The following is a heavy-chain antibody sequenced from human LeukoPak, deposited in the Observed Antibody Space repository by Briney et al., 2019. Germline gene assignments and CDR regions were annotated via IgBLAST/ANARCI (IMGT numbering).Heavy chain of an antibody. D-gene: IGHD2-2*01. J-gene: IGHJ4*02. CDR2: ISNSGSTI. Sequence: PGGSLRLSCAASGFTFTSYEMNWVRQAPGKGLEWVSYISNSGSTIYYADSVKGRFTISRDNTKNSLYLQMNSLRAEDTAVYYCARDGFQLGYWGQGTLVTVSS. CDR3: ARDGFQLGY. CDR1: GFTFTSYE. V-gene: IGHV3-48*03.